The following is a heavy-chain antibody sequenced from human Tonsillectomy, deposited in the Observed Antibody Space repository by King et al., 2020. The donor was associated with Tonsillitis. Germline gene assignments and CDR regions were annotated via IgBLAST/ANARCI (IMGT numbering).Heavy chain of an antibody. J-gene: IGHJ4*02. CDR2: ISGSGGST. CDR1: GFSFSSYA. D-gene: IGHD3-3*01. Sequence: VQLVESGGGLVQPGGSLRLSCAASGFSFSSYAMSWVRQAPGKGLEWVSAISGSGGSTYYADSVKGRFTISRDNSKNPLYLQMNSLRAEDTAIYYCGQCGYHYDFWTGEYYFDYWGQGTLVTVSS. V-gene: IGHV3-23*04. CDR3: GQCGYHYDFWTGEYYFDY.